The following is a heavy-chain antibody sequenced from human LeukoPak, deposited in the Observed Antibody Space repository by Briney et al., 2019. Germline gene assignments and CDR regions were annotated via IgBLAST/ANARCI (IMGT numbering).Heavy chain of an antibody. Sequence: SETLSLTCTVSGGSISNYYWSWIRQPPGKGLECIGYVHYSGRTDYNPSLKSQVTIAVDTSKNQFSLKLTSVTAADTAMYYCARREAAAGTFDYWGQGTLVTVSS. CDR3: ARREAAAGTFDY. D-gene: IGHD6-13*01. J-gene: IGHJ4*02. V-gene: IGHV4-59*08. CDR2: VHYSGRT. CDR1: GGSISNYY.